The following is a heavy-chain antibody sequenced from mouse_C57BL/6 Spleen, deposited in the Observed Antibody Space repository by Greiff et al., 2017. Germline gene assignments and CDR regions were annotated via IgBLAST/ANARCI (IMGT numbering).Heavy chain of an antibody. J-gene: IGHJ4*01. CDR1: GYAFSSSW. Sequence: VQLKQSGPELVKPGASVKISCKASGYAFSSSWMNWVKQRPGKGLEWIGRIYPGDGDTNYNGKFKGKATLTADKSSSTAYMQLSSLTSEDSAVYFCASTVVANAMDYWGQGTSVTVSS. D-gene: IGHD1-1*01. V-gene: IGHV1-82*01. CDR2: IYPGDGDT. CDR3: ASTVVANAMDY.